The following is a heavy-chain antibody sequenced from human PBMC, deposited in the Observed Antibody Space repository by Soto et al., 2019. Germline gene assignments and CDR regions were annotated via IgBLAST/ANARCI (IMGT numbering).Heavy chain of an antibody. CDR1: GGSMSRGGQS. V-gene: IGHV4-30-2*01. J-gene: IGHJ6*02. Sequence: XLSLTCAVSGGSMSRGGQSWSWIRQPPGKGLEWLGFIYYTGSTYYNPSLKSRVTLSVDRSKNQFSLNLTSVTAADTAMYFCARAPPGPYPRWDVWGQGTTVTVSS. CDR2: IYYTGST. D-gene: IGHD3-10*01. CDR3: ARAPPGPYPRWDV.